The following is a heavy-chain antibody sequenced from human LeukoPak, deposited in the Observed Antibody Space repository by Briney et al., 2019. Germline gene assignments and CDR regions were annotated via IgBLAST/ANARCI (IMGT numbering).Heavy chain of an antibody. CDR3: ARRYSSGWYVFDY. D-gene: IGHD6-19*01. V-gene: IGHV1-69*06. CDR2: IIPIFGTA. CDR1: GGTFSSYA. J-gene: IGHJ4*02. Sequence: SVKVSCKASGGTFSSYAISWVRQAPGQGLEWMGGIIPIFGTANYAQKFQGRVTITADKSTSTAYMELSSLRSEDTAVYYCARRYSSGWYVFDYWGQGALVTVSS.